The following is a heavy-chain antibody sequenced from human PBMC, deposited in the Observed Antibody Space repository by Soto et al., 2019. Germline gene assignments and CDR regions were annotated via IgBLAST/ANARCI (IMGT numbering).Heavy chain of an antibody. V-gene: IGHV3-30*18. J-gene: IGHJ4*02. CDR2: ISYDGGNE. CDR3: AKGRYSGTYPTDFDY. CDR1: GFTFGSYG. D-gene: IGHD1-26*01. Sequence: GGSLRLSCAGSGFTFGSYGIHWVRQAPGKGLEWVALISYDGGNEKYTESVKDRFTISRDDSHNVAYLQMSSLRTEDTAMYYCAKGRYSGTYPTDFDYWGQGSLVTVSS.